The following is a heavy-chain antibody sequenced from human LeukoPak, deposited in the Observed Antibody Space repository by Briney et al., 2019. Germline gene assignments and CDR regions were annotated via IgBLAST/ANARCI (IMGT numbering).Heavy chain of an antibody. J-gene: IGHJ6*02. V-gene: IGHV4-59*01. CDR2: IYYSGST. Sequence: SETLSLTCTVSGGSLSSYYWSWIRQPPGKGLEWIGYIYYSGSTNYNPSLKSRVTISVDTSKNQFSLKLSSVTAADTAVYYCASSSRPYGMDVWGQGTTVTVSS. CDR1: GGSLSSYY. CDR3: ASSSRPYGMDV.